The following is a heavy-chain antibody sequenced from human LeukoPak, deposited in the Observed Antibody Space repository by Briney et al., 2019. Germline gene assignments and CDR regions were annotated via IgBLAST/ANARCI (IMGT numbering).Heavy chain of an antibody. CDR2: LSGYNGNT. CDR3: GRTLGSGWYESTHYFDY. D-gene: IGHD6-19*01. V-gene: IGHV1-18*01. Sequence: ASVKVSCKASGYTLRSYGISWVRQAPGQGLEWMRWLSGYNGNTNSVQKLQGRVTMTKDTSTSTAYMELRSLRSDDPAVYYCGRTLGSGWYESTHYFDYWGQGALVTVSS. J-gene: IGHJ4*02. CDR1: GYTLRSYG.